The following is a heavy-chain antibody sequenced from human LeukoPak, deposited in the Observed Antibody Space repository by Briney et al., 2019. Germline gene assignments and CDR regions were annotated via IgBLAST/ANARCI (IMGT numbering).Heavy chain of an antibody. J-gene: IGHJ6*03. CDR2: INHSGST. CDR1: GGSFSGYY. D-gene: IGHD6-6*01. V-gene: IGHV4-34*01. CDR3: ARGIAARFSSQIRGLYYYMDV. Sequence: SETLSLPCAVYGGSFSGYYWSWIRQPPGKGLEWIGEINHSGSTNYNPSLKSRVTISVDTSKNQFSLKLSSVTAADTAVYYCARGIAARFSSQIRGLYYYMDVWGKGTTVTVSS.